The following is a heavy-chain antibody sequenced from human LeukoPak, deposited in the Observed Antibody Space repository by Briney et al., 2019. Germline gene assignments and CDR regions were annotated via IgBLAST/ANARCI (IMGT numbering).Heavy chain of an antibody. J-gene: IGHJ4*02. D-gene: IGHD3-22*01. CDR2: ISGSGGST. Sequence: GGSLRLSCAASGVTFSSYAMSWVRQAPGKGLDWDSAISGSGGSTYYADSVKGRFTISRDNSKNTLYLQMNSLRAEDTAVYYCAKDLYYYDSSGHWGQGTLVTVSS. CDR1: GVTFSSYA. V-gene: IGHV3-23*01. CDR3: AKDLYYYDSSGH.